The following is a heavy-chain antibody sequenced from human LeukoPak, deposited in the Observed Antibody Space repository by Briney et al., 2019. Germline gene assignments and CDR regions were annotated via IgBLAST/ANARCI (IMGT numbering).Heavy chain of an antibody. D-gene: IGHD2-2*01. CDR2: IWYDGSRK. CDR3: ARADCSSSSCPSKFDY. J-gene: IGHJ4*02. CDR1: GFIFSNYR. Sequence: GGSLRLSCVASGFIFSNYRLHWVRQAPGRGLEWVADIWYDGSRKYYADSVKGRFTISRDNSKNTLYLQMNSLRVEDTAVYYCARADCSSSSCPSKFDYWGQGTLVTVSS. V-gene: IGHV3-33*01.